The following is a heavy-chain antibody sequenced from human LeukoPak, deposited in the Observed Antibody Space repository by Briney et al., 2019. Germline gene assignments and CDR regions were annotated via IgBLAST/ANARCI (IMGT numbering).Heavy chain of an antibody. V-gene: IGHV3-49*04. J-gene: IGHJ4*02. CDR1: GFTFGDYA. CDR2: IRSKAYGGTT. CDR3: IVVVPAARVFDY. Sequence: PGGSLRLSCTASGFTFGDYAMSWVRQAPGKGLEWVGFIRSKAYGGTTEYAASVKGRFTISRDDSKSIAYLQMNSLKTEDTAVYYCIVVVPAARVFDYWGQGTLVTVSS. D-gene: IGHD2-2*01.